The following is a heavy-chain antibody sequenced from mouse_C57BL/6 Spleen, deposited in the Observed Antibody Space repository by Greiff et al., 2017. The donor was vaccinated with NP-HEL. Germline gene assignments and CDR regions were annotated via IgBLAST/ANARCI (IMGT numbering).Heavy chain of an antibody. CDR2: IYWDDDK. CDR3: ARRGDGVQGENYFDY. Sequence: QVTLKVCGPGILQSSQTLSLTCSSSGFSLSTSGMGVSWIRQPSGKGLEWLAHIYWDDDKRYNPSLKSRLTISKDTSRNQVFLKITSVDTADTATYYCARRGDGVQGENYFDYWGQGTTLTVSS. CDR1: GFSLSTSGMG. V-gene: IGHV8-12*01. D-gene: IGHD1-1*02. J-gene: IGHJ2*01.